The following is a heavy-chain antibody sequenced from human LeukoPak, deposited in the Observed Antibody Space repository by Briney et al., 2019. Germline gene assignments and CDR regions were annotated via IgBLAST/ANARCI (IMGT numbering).Heavy chain of an antibody. J-gene: IGHJ3*02. Sequence: SETLSLTCAVSDDSFSSHYWTWIRQPPGKGLEWIGYISYIGSTNYNPSLQSRVTISIDTSRNQFSLRLSSVTAADTAVYYCARDLVTVTKGFDIWGQGTMVSVSS. V-gene: IGHV4-59*11. CDR2: ISYIGST. D-gene: IGHD4-17*01. CDR1: DDSFSSHY. CDR3: ARDLVTVTKGFDI.